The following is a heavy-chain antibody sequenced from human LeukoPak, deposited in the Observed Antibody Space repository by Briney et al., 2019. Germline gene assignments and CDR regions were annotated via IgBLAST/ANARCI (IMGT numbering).Heavy chain of an antibody. Sequence: GGSLRLSCAASGFTFSSYAMGWVRQAPGKGLEWVSAISGSGGSTYYADSVKGRFTISRDNSKNTLYLQMNSLRAEDTAVYYCAKDKQWLVRVYFDYWGQGTLVTVSS. CDR3: AKDKQWLVRVYFDY. CDR2: ISGSGGST. D-gene: IGHD6-19*01. CDR1: GFTFSSYA. J-gene: IGHJ4*02. V-gene: IGHV3-23*01.